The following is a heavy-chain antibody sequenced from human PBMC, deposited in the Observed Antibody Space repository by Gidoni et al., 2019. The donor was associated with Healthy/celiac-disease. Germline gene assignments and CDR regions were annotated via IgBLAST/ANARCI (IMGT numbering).Heavy chain of an antibody. D-gene: IGHD6-13*01. CDR2: IIPILDIE. Sequence: QVQLVQSGAEVKKPGSSVKVSCKASGGTFSSYGISWVRQAPGQGLEWMGRIIPILDIENYAQKFQGRVTITADKSTSTAYMELSSLRSEDTAVYYCARDQMGVLHPGIAAAGTGWFDPWGQGTLVTVSS. V-gene: IGHV1-69*04. CDR3: ARDQMGVLHPGIAAAGTGWFDP. J-gene: IGHJ5*02. CDR1: GGTFSSYG.